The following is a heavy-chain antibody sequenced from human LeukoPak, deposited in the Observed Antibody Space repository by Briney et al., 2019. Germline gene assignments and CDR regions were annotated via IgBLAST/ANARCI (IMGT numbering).Heavy chain of an antibody. D-gene: IGHD5/OR15-5a*01. CDR1: GYSFTSYW. J-gene: IGHJ6*03. V-gene: IGHV5-51*01. CDR3: ARGSKDYYYYMDV. CDR2: IYPGDSDT. Sequence: GESLKISCKGSGYSFTSYWIGWVRQMPGKGLEWMGIIYPGDSDTRYSPSFQGQATISADKSISAAYLQWSSLKASDTAMYYCARGSKDYYYYMDVWGKGTTVTVSS.